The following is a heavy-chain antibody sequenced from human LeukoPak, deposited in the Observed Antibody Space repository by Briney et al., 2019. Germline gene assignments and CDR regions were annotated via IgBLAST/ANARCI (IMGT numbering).Heavy chain of an antibody. CDR2: INPNSGGT. Sequence: ASVKVSCKASGYTFTDYYMHWVRQAPGQGLEWMGWINPNSGGTNYAQKFQGRVTMTRDTSISTAYMELSRLRSDDTAVYYCARVRGIAAAPQKYWGQGTLVTVSS. CDR1: GYTFTDYY. V-gene: IGHV1-2*02. J-gene: IGHJ4*02. D-gene: IGHD6-13*01. CDR3: ARVRGIAAAPQKY.